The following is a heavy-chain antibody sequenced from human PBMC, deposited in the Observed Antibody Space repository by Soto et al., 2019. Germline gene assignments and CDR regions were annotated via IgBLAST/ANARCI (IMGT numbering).Heavy chain of an antibody. V-gene: IGHV3-7*01. CDR2: IKKDGSET. D-gene: IGHD2-21*01. J-gene: IGHJ4*02. CDR3: AKGQLLDDY. CDR1: GFTYTNYW. Sequence: EVQLVESGGGLVQPGGSLRLSCEASGFTYTNYWMSWVRQAPGKGLEWVANIKKDGSETYYVESVKGRFTISRDNAKNSLFLQMNSLRGEDTAVYYCAKGQLLDDYWGQGTLVTVSS.